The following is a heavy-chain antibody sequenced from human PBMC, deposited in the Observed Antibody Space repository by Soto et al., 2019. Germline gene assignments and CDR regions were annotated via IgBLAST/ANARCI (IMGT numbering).Heavy chain of an antibody. CDR3: ARDHVEAGRRPSYYFDY. V-gene: IGHV3-11*06. J-gene: IGHJ4*02. Sequence: QVQLVESGGGLVKPGGSLRLSCAASGFTFSDYYMSWIRQAPGKGLEWVSYISSSSSYTNYADSVKGRFTISRDNAKNSLYLQMNSLRAEDTAVYYCARDHVEAGRRPSYYFDYWGQGTLVTVSS. D-gene: IGHD3-10*02. CDR1: GFTFSDYY. CDR2: ISSSSSYT.